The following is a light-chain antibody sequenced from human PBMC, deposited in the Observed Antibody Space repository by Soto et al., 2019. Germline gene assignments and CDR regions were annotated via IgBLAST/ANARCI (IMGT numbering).Light chain of an antibody. CDR2: GAS. CDR3: QQYGRSPRT. V-gene: IGKV3-20*01. J-gene: IGKJ1*01. Sequence: EIVLTQSPDTLSLSPGERATLSCRASQSVSSTYLAWYQQKPGQAPRLLIYGASSRATGIPDRFSGSGSGTDFTLTISRLEPEDFAEYYCQQYGRSPRTFGQGTKVEIK. CDR1: QSVSSTY.